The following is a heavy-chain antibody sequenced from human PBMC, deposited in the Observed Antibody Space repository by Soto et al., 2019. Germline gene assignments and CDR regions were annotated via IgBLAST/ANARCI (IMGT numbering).Heavy chain of an antibody. V-gene: IGHV3-30*18. D-gene: IGHD6-13*01. CDR2: ISYDGSNK. Sequence: QVQLVESGGGVVQPGRSLRLSCAASGFTFSSYGMHWVRQAPGKGLEGVAVISYDGSNKYYADSVKGRFTISRDNSKNTLYLQMNSLRAEDTAVYYCAKSRGIAAPYYYYGMDVWGQGTTVTVSS. CDR1: GFTFSSYG. J-gene: IGHJ6*02. CDR3: AKSRGIAAPYYYYGMDV.